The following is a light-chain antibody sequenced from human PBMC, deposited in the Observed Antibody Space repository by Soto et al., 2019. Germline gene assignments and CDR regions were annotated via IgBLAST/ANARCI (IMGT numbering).Light chain of an antibody. J-gene: IGKJ1*01. CDR1: QSIHTY. Sequence: EIVMTQSPATLSLSPGERAIVSCRASQSIHTYLAWYQQKPGQSPWPLMYDASTRATGILARFSATGSGTELTPTIRTLQSEDFGIYYCAQYTDWPRTLGTGTKV. CDR3: AQYTDWPRT. CDR2: DAS. V-gene: IGKV3-15*01.